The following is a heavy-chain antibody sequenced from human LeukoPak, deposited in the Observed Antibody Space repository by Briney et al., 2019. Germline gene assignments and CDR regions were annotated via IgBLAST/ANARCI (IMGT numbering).Heavy chain of an antibody. CDR2: IIPILGIV. CDR1: GGTFSRYA. CDR3: ARESTEDYDSSGYYSGYFDY. V-gene: IGHV1-69*04. J-gene: IGHJ4*02. Sequence: ASVKVSCKASGGTFSRYAISWVRQAPGQGLEWMGRIIPILGIVNYAQKFQGRVTLTADKSTSTAYMELSSLRSEDTAVYYCARESTEDYDSSGYYSGYFDYWGQGTLVTVSS. D-gene: IGHD3-22*01.